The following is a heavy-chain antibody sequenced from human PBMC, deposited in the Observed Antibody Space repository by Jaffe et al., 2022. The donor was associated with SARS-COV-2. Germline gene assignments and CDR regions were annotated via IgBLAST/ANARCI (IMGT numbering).Heavy chain of an antibody. CDR1: TYPRNY. V-gene: IGHV1-46*01. CDR3: AREWNNWFDP. J-gene: IGHJ5*02. CDR2: INPSGTST. Sequence: QVQLVQSGAEVKKPGASVKLSCKASTYPRNYMLWVRQAPGQGLEWMGVINPSGTSTSYAQKFQGRVTMTRDTSTSTVYMELSSLTSEDTAVYYCAREWNNWFDPWGQGTLVTVSS.